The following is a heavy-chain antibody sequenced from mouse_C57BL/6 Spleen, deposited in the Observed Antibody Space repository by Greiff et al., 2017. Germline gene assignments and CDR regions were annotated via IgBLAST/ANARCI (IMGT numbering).Heavy chain of an antibody. D-gene: IGHD1-1*01. J-gene: IGHJ1*03. CDR2: INYDGSST. CDR1: GFTFSDYY. V-gene: IGHV5-16*01. Sequence: EVKLVESEGGLVQPGSSMKLSCTASGFTFSDYYMAWVRQVPEKGLEWVANINYDGSSTYYLDSLKSRFIISRDNAKNILYLQMSSLKSEDTATYYCARDQDYGSTDWYFDVWGTGTTVTVSS. CDR3: ARDQDYGSTDWYFDV.